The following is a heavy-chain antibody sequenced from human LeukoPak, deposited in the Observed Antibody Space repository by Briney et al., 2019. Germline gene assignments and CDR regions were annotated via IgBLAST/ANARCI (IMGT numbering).Heavy chain of an antibody. D-gene: IGHD2-2*01. CDR2: INPNSGGT. CDR3: ARHPRGVVPYYYYMDV. V-gene: IGHV1-2*02. CDR1: GYTFTGYY. Sequence: ASVKVSCKASGYTFTGYYMHWVRQAPGQGLEWMGWINPNSGGTNYAQKFQGRVTTTRDTSISTAYMELSRLRFDDTAVYYCARHPRGVVPYYYYMDVWGKGTTVTVSS. J-gene: IGHJ6*03.